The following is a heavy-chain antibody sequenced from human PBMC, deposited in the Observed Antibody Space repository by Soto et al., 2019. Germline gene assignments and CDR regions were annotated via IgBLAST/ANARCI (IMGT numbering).Heavy chain of an antibody. D-gene: IGHD6-19*01. CDR3: ARDRNSGWYARWFDP. CDR2: ISAYNGNT. V-gene: IGHV1-18*01. CDR1: GYTFTSYG. J-gene: IGHJ5*02. Sequence: QVQLVQSGAEVKKPGASVKVSCKASGYTFTSYGISWVRQAAGQGLEWMGWISAYNGNTNYAQKLQGRVTMTTATSKSTAYMELRSLRSDDTAVYYCARDRNSGWYARWFDPWGQGTLVTVSS.